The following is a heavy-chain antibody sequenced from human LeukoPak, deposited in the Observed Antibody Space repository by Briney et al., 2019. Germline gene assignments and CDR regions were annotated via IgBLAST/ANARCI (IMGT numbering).Heavy chain of an antibody. V-gene: IGHV1-69*05. J-gene: IGHJ5*02. CDR2: IIPIFGTA. CDR3: ARSYELLRYNWFDP. D-gene: IGHD4-17*01. Sequence: ASVKVSCKASGGTFSSYAISWVRQAPGQGLEWMGGIIPIFGTANYAQKFQGRVTITTDESTSTAYMELSSLRSEDTAVYYCARSYELLRYNWFDPWGQGTLVTVSS. CDR1: GGTFSSYA.